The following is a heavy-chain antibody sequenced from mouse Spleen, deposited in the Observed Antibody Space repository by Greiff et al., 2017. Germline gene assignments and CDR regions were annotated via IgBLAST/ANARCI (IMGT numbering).Heavy chain of an antibody. J-gene: IGHJ3*01. Sequence: QVQLQQSGPELVKPGASVKISCKASGYAFSSSWMNWVKQRPGKGLEWIGRIYPGDGDTNYNGKFKGKATLTADKSSSTAYMQLSSLTSEDSAVYFCAPYDYVFAYWGQGTLVTVSA. CDR3: APYDYVFAY. CDR1: GYAFSSSW. D-gene: IGHD2-4*01. V-gene: IGHV1-82*01. CDR2: IYPGDGDT.